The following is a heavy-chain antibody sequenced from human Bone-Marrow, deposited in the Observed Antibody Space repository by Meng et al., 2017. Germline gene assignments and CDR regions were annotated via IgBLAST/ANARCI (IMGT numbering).Heavy chain of an antibody. CDR1: GFTFNNYA. CDR3: AKQISIQRHFDY. J-gene: IGHJ4*02. CDR2: ISDSDDST. V-gene: IGHV3-23*04. Sequence: VQLVESGGGLVQPGGSLRPSCAASGFTFNNYAMSWVRQAPGKGLEWVSGISDSDDSTYHADSVKGRFIISRDNSKNTLYLQMNSLRAEDTAVYYCAKQISIQRHFDYWGQGTLVTVSS.